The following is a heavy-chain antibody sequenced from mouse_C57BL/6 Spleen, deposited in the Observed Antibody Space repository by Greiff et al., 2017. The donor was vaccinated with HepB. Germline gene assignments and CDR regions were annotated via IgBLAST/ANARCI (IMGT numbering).Heavy chain of an antibody. V-gene: IGHV1-39*01. CDR2: INPNYGTT. Sequence: EVKLMESGPELVKPGASVKISCKASGYSFTDYNMNWVKQSNGKSLEWIGVINPNYGTTSYNQKFKGKATLTVDQSSSTAYMQLNSLTSEDSAVYYCARVLSYYSNYAYFDVWGTGTTVTVSS. D-gene: IGHD2-5*01. CDR1: GYSFTDYN. J-gene: IGHJ1*03. CDR3: ARVLSYYSNYAYFDV.